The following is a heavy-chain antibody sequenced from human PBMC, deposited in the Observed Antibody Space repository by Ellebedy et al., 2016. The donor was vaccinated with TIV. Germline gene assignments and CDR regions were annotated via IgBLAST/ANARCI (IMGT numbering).Heavy chain of an antibody. J-gene: IGHJ4*02. CDR2: ISSSGQTI. V-gene: IGHV3-48*02. CDR1: GFDFTQYS. Sequence: GGSLRLSCVASGFDFTQYSMNWIRQAPGKGPEWLSYISSSGQTIFYADFLRGRISISRDNARSSLYLQMSSLTEEDTAVYYCAREAVVVFAVPFDNWGQGVLVTVSS. CDR3: AREAVVVFAVPFDN. D-gene: IGHD2-15*01.